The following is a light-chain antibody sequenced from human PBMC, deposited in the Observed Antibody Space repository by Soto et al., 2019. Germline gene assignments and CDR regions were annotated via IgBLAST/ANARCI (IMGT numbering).Light chain of an antibody. CDR1: QSVSTNS. Sequence: EIVLTQSPGTLSLSPGERATLSCRASQSVSTNSLVWYQQKPGQAPRLLIYAASNRATGIPDRFSSSGSGTDFTLTISRLEPEDFAVYYCQQYQYRASPLFTFGPGTKVDIK. J-gene: IGKJ3*01. CDR2: AAS. CDR3: QQYQYRASPLFT. V-gene: IGKV3-20*01.